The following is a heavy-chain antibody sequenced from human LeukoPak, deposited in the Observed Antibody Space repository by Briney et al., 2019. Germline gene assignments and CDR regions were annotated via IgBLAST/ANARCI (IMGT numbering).Heavy chain of an antibody. CDR1: GGSFSGYY. J-gene: IGHJ4*02. CDR3: ARGLGGLATIIRY. Sequence: SETLSLTCAVYGGSFSGYYWSWIRQPPGKVLEWIGEINHSGSTNYNPSLKSRVTISVDTSKNQFSLKLSSVTAADTAVYYCARGLGGLATIIRYWGQGTLVTVSS. D-gene: IGHD5-24*01. CDR2: INHSGST. V-gene: IGHV4-34*01.